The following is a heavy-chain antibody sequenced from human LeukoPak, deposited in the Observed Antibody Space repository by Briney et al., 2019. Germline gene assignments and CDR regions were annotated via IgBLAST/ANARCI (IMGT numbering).Heavy chain of an antibody. CDR2: ISGSGGST. V-gene: IGHV3-23*01. D-gene: IGHD2-2*01. Sequence: GGSLRLSCTASGFSFSSYSMSWVRQAPGKGLEWVSAISGSGGSTYYADSVKGRFTISRDNSKNTLYLQMNSLRAEDTAVYYCAKDLSYCSSTSCYYFGFDYWGQGTLVTVSS. CDR1: GFSFSSYS. J-gene: IGHJ4*02. CDR3: AKDLSYCSSTSCYYFGFDY.